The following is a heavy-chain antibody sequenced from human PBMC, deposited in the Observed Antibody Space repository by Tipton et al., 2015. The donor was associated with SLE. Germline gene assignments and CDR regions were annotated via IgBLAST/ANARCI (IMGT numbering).Heavy chain of an antibody. CDR1: GGSFSTGYDY. J-gene: IGHJ3*02. CDR2: MYYSGNT. Sequence: TLSLTCTVSGGSFSTGYDYWSWIRQPPGKGLEWIGYMYYSGNTYYNPSLKSRVSISIDTAKNQLSLKLSSVTAADTAVYSCARGEDPDPFDSCGRGTMVTVSS. V-gene: IGHV4-30-4*01. CDR3: ARGEDPDPFDS.